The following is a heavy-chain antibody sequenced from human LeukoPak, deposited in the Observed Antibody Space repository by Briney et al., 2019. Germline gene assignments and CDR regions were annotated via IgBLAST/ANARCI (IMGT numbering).Heavy chain of an antibody. Sequence: PSETLSLTCTVSGGSISSYYWSWIRQPDGKGLEWIGRIYTSGSTNYNPSLKSRVTMSVDTSKNQFSLKLSSVTAADTAVYYCARVSSSWYGEYYFDYWGQGTLVTVSS. CDR2: IYTSGST. CDR1: GGSISSYY. D-gene: IGHD6-13*01. CDR3: ARVSSSWYGEYYFDY. V-gene: IGHV4-4*07. J-gene: IGHJ4*02.